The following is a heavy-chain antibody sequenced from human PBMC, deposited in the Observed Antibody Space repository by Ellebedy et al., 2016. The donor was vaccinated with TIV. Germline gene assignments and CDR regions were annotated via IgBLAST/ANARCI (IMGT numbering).Heavy chain of an antibody. D-gene: IGHD2-15*01. Sequence: AASVKVSCKASGYTFTSYYMHWVRQAPGQGLEWMGIINPSGGSTSYAQKFQGRVTMTRDTSTSTVYMELSSLRSEDTAVYYCAAFDIVVVVAATRGDAFDIWGQGTMVTVSS. CDR2: INPSGGST. CDR3: AAFDIVVVVAATRGDAFDI. J-gene: IGHJ3*02. V-gene: IGHV1-46*01. CDR1: GYTFTSYY.